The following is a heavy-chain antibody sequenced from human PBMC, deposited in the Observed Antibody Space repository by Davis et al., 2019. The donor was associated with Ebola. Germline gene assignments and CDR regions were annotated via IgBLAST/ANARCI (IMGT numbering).Heavy chain of an antibody. CDR3: AKYLLGTTAYGMDV. Sequence: GESLKISCAASGFTFSIYWMHWVRQAPGKGLVWVSRINSDGRTTTYADSVRGRFTISRDNAKNTLYLQMNSLRAEDTAVYYCAKYLLGTTAYGMDVWGQGTTVTVSS. D-gene: IGHD4-17*01. J-gene: IGHJ6*02. CDR1: GFTFSIYW. CDR2: INSDGRTT. V-gene: IGHV3-74*01.